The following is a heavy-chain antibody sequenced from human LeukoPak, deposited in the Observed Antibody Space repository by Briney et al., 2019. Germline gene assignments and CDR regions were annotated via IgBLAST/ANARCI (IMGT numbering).Heavy chain of an antibody. D-gene: IGHD3-9*01. J-gene: IGHJ3*02. CDR1: GFTFSTYA. V-gene: IGHV3-23*01. CDR2: ISGSGDST. Sequence: GGSLRLSCAASGFTFSTYAMTWVRQAPGKGLEWVSGISGSGDSTYYADSVKGRFTISRGNSKNTLYLQMNSLRAEDMAVYYCAKDRDRSSTIFDAFDIWGQGTMVTVSS. CDR3: AKDRDRSSTIFDAFDI.